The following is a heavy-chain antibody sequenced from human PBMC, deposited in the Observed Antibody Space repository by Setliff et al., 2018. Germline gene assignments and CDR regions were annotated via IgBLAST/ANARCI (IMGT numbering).Heavy chain of an antibody. CDR3: ARDSNYEGAYDY. CDR1: GYTFTNYW. J-gene: IGHJ4*02. Sequence: PGESLKISCKSYGYTFTNYWIAWVRQMPGKGLEWMGIIYPGDSDTRYSPSFQGQVTISADKSISTAYLQWSSLKASDTAMYYCARDSNYEGAYDYWGQGTLVTV. CDR2: IYPGDSDT. D-gene: IGHD4-4*01. V-gene: IGHV5-51*01.